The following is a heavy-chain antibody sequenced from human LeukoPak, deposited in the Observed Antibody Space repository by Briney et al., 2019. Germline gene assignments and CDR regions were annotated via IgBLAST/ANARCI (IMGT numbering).Heavy chain of an antibody. CDR2: INHSGST. V-gene: IGHV4-34*01. J-gene: IGHJ6*02. CDR3: ARGTAAAGYYYYYYGMDV. CDR1: GGSFSGYY. D-gene: IGHD6-13*01. Sequence: SETLSLTCAVYGGSFSGYYWSWIRQPPGKGLEWIGEINHSGSTNHNPSLKSRVTISVDTSKNQFSLKLSSVTAADTAVYYCARGTAAAGYYYYYYGMDVWGQGTTVTVSS.